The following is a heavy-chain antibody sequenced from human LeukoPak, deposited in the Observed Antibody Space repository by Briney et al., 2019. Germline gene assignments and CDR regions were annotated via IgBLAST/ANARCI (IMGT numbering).Heavy chain of an antibody. V-gene: IGHV1-8*01. CDR2: MNPNSGNT. D-gene: IGHD6-19*01. CDR1: GYTFTSYD. Sequence: APVKVSCKASGYTFTSYDINWVRQATGQGLEWMGWMNPNSGNTGSAQKFQGRLTMTRNTSISTAYMELSSLRSEGTAVYYCARRSQAGGTGIGYWGQGTLVTVSS. J-gene: IGHJ4*02. CDR3: ARRSQAGGTGIGY.